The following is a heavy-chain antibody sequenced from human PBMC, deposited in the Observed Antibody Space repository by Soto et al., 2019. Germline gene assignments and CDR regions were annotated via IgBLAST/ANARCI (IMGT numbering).Heavy chain of an antibody. CDR1: GFTFSSYG. Sequence: GGSLRLSCAASGFTFSSYGMHWVRQAPGKGLEWVAVIWYDGSNKYYADSVKGRFTISRDNSKNTLYLQMNSLRAEDTAVYYCARDRGLLWFGELLNPGGWFDPWGQGTLVTVSS. J-gene: IGHJ5*02. CDR2: IWYDGSNK. CDR3: ARDRGLLWFGELLNPGGWFDP. D-gene: IGHD3-10*01. V-gene: IGHV3-33*01.